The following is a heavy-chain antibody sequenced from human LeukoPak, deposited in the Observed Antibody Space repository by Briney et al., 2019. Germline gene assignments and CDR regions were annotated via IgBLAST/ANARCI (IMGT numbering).Heavy chain of an antibody. CDR2: ISGGGGGT. Sequence: PGGSLRLYCAASGFTFSSCAMSWVRQAPGKGLKWVSGISGGGGGTNYADSVKGRFTISRDNPKNTLYLEMNRLRVEDTAVYYCAKDRWEQWLGVSYYDYGMDVWGKGTTVTVSS. D-gene: IGHD6-19*01. J-gene: IGHJ6*04. CDR1: GFTFSSCA. CDR3: AKDRWEQWLGVSYYDYGMDV. V-gene: IGHV3-23*01.